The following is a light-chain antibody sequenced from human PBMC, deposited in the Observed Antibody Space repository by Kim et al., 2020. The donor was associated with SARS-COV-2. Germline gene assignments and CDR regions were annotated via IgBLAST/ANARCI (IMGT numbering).Light chain of an antibody. CDR3: QAWDINTGV. J-gene: IGLJ2*01. V-gene: IGLV3-1*01. CDR1: KLGDKY. CDR2: QDI. Sequence: VYPGQTASITCSGDKLGDKYVCWYQQKPGQSPVLVIFQDIKRPSGIPERFSGSNSGNKATLTIGGTQGTDEADYFCQAWDINTGVFGGGTKLTVL.